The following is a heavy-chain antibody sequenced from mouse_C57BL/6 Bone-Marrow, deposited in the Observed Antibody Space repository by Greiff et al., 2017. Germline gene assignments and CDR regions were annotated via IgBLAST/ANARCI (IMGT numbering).Heavy chain of an antibody. V-gene: IGHV1-64*01. CDR1: GYTFTSYW. CDR2: IHPNSGST. CDR3: ARSMMVKRFAY. Sequence: QVQLQQPGAELVQPGASVKLSCKASGYTFTSYWMHWVKQRPGHGLEWIGMIHPNSGSTNYNDKFKSKAPLTVAKASSTAYMQLSSLTSEEAAVYYCARSMMVKRFAYWGQGTLVTVSA. D-gene: IGHD2-3*01. J-gene: IGHJ3*01.